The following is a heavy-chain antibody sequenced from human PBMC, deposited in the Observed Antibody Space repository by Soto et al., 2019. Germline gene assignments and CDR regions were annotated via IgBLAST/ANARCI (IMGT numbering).Heavy chain of an antibody. CDR1: GFRFSDHY. V-gene: IGHV3-11*01. J-gene: IGHJ4*02. CDR3: AGDPYYYASVF. D-gene: IGHD3-10*01. CDR2: ISAGGTTM. Sequence: PGGSLRLSCAASGFRFSDHYMTWIRQAPGKGLEWVSKISAGGTTMYYAESVKGRFTVSRDNAKNSLYLQMNSLRVEDTAVYYCAGDPYYYASVFWGQGTLVTVSS.